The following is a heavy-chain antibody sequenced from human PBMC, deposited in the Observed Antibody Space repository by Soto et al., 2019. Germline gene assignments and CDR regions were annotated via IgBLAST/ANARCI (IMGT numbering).Heavy chain of an antibody. Sequence: PSETLSLTCTISGGSFNSNYWTWIRQPPGRGLEWLGFISFSGITNYNPSLRSRVTMSVDTSKSQFSLSLASVTPDDTAIYYCATYGRAHWFDPWGQGTLVTVSS. V-gene: IGHV4-59*01. CDR1: GGSFNSNY. D-gene: IGHD4-17*01. J-gene: IGHJ5*02. CDR2: ISFSGIT. CDR3: ATYGRAHWFDP.